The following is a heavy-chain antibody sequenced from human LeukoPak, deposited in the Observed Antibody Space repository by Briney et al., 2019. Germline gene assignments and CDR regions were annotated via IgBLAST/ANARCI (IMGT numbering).Heavy chain of an antibody. J-gene: IGHJ4*02. CDR3: ARGGDYVDY. Sequence: ASVKVSCKASGYTFISFGFSWVRQAPGQGPEWMGWISGYTGNTNYAQRFQGRVTMTTDTSTSTAYMELRTLRSDDTAVYYCARGGDYVDYWGQGTLVTVSS. V-gene: IGHV1-18*01. CDR1: GYTFISFG. CDR2: ISGYTGNT.